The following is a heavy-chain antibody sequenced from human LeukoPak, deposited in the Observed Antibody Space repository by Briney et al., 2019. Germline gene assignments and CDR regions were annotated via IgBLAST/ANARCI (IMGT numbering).Heavy chain of an antibody. D-gene: IGHD6-19*01. CDR3: AKDMGYSSGWYYFDY. CDR2: ISMNGGST. Sequence: SLSPSLSPAGPSIVEYATGSGRHAPGKGLGWGLGISMNGGSTTYADSVKVPFTISRDNAKNSLYLQMDSLGAEDTALYYCAKDMGYSSGWYYFDYWGQGTMVTVSS. V-gene: IGHV3-9*01. J-gene: IGHJ4*02. CDR1: GPSIVEYA.